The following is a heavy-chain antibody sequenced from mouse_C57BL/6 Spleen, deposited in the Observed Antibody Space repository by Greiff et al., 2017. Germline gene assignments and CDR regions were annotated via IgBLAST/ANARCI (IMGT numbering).Heavy chain of an antibody. V-gene: IGHV1-81*01. CDR1: GYTFTSYG. CDR3: APIATVEGSWCAY. Sequence: QVQLQQSGAELARPGASVKLSCKASGYTFTSYGISWVQQRTGQGLEWIGEIYPRSGNTYYNAKFKGKATLTDDKSSSTAYMALRSLTSENSADSFCAPIATVEGSWCAYWGQGTLVTVSA. J-gene: IGHJ3*01. CDR2: IYPRSGNT. D-gene: IGHD1-1*01.